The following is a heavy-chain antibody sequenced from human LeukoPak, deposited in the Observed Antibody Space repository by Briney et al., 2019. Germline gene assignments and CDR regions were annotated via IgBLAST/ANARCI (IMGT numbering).Heavy chain of an antibody. J-gene: IGHJ4*02. CDR1: GGSFSGYY. CDR3: ARGSVSAAAGTDYFDY. V-gene: IGHV4-34*01. Sequence: SETLSLTCAVYGGSFSGYYWSWIRQPPGKGLEWIGEISHSGSTNYNPSLKSRVTISVDTSKNQFSLKLSSVTAADTAVYYCARGSVSAAAGTDYFDYWGQGTLVTVSS. CDR2: ISHSGST. D-gene: IGHD6-13*01.